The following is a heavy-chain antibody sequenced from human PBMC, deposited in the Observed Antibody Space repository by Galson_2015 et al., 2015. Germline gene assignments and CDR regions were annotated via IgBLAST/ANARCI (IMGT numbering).Heavy chain of an antibody. Sequence: SVKVSCKASGGTFSSYAISWVRQAPGQGLEWMGGIIPIFGTANYARKFQGRVTITADESTSTAYMELSSLRSEDTAVYYCARTLGYCSGGSCYHDGYMDVWGKGTTVTVSS. V-gene: IGHV1-69*13. D-gene: IGHD2-15*01. CDR1: GGTFSSYA. J-gene: IGHJ6*03. CDR3: ARTLGYCSGGSCYHDGYMDV. CDR2: IIPIFGTA.